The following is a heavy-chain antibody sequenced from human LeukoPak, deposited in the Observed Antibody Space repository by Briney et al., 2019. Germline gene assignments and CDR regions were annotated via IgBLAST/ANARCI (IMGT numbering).Heavy chain of an antibody. V-gene: IGHV4-34*01. CDR3: ASRNYYGSSGYII. CDR2: INHSGST. CDR1: GVSFRGYC. Sequence: SETLSLTCAVYGVSFRGYCWNWIRQPPGKGLEWIGEINHSGSTNHNPSLKSRVTISVDTSKNQFSLKLSSVTAADTAVYYCASRNYYGSSGYIIWGQGTLVTVSS. D-gene: IGHD3-22*01. J-gene: IGHJ4*02.